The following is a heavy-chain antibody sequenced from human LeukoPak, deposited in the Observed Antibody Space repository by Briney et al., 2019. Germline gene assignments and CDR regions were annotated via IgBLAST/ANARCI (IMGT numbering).Heavy chain of an antibody. CDR1: GASVSSGTSY. CDR3: ARRSVGGGERFDY. V-gene: IGHV4-61*03. D-gene: IGHD3-16*01. Sequence: KSSETLSLTCTVSGASVSSGTSYWTWIRQPPGKGLDGIGYVYYSGSTTYNPSLKSRVTISLDTSKNDLSLKLTSVTAADTAVYYCARRSVGGGERFDYWGQGMLVTVSS. CDR2: VYYSGST. J-gene: IGHJ4*02.